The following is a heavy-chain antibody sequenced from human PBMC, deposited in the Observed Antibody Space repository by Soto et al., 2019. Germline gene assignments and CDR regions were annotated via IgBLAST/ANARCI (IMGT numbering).Heavy chain of an antibody. Sequence: SETLSLTCTISGGSISNYYWSWIRQAPGKGLEWIGYVYFSGSTNYNPSLKSRVTISVDTSKNQFSLKLSSVTAADTAVYYCARLGICSSTSCYADYYYYGMDVWGQGTTVT. V-gene: IGHV4-59*08. D-gene: IGHD2-2*01. CDR1: GGSISNYY. J-gene: IGHJ6*02. CDR3: ARLGICSSTSCYADYYYYGMDV. CDR2: VYFSGST.